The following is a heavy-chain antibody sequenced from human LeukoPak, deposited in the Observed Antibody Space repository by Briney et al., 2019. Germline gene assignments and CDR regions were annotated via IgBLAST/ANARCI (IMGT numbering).Heavy chain of an antibody. CDR2: ISGYNGNT. CDR1: GYTFTSYG. CDR3: ARDLSLVGATIAFDI. Sequence: ASVKVSCKASGYTFTSYGINWVRQAPGQGLEWMGLISGYNGNTDYAQKFQGRVTMTTDTSTSTAYMELRSLRSDDTALYYCARDLSLVGATIAFDIWGQGTMVTVSS. D-gene: IGHD1-26*01. V-gene: IGHV1-18*01. J-gene: IGHJ3*02.